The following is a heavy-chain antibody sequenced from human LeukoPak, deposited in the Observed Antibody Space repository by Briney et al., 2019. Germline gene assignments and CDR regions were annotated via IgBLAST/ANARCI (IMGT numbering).Heavy chain of an antibody. D-gene: IGHD3-16*01. V-gene: IGHV3-48*04. CDR3: ARDPRMITFGGADY. CDR2: ISSSSSTI. Sequence: GGSLRLSCAASGFTFSSYSMNWVRQAPGKGLEWVSYISSSSSTIYYADSVKGRFTISRDNAKNSLYLQMNSLRAEDTAVYYCARDPRMITFGGADYWGQGTLVTVSS. J-gene: IGHJ4*02. CDR1: GFTFSSYS.